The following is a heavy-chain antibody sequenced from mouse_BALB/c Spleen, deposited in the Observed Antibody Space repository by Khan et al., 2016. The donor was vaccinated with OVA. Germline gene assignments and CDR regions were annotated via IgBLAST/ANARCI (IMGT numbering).Heavy chain of an antibody. Sequence: QVQLKQSGPGLVQPSQSLSITCTVSGFSLTTYGVHWVRQSPGKGLEWLGVIRSGGNTDYNAAFISRLSIPKDKYKSQVFVKMDSLQAEYTAVYYCARNSYMYDFTYWGQGTLVTVSA. CDR2: IRSGGNT. D-gene: IGHD2-14*01. V-gene: IGHV2-2*01. CDR3: ARNSYMYDFTY. CDR1: GFSLTTYG. J-gene: IGHJ3*01.